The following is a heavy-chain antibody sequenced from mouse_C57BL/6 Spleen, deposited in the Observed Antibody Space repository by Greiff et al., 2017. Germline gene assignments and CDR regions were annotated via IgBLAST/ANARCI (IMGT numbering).Heavy chain of an antibody. J-gene: IGHJ2*01. CDR3: ARDGNYYGSSYFDY. CDR2: INYDGSST. CDR1: GFTFSDYY. D-gene: IGHD1-1*01. V-gene: IGHV5-16*01. Sequence: EVKLVESEGGLVQPGSSMKLSCTASGFTFSDYYMAWVRQVPEKGLEWVANINYDGSSTYYLDSLKSRFIISRDNAKNILYLQMSSLKSEDTATYYCARDGNYYGSSYFDYWGQGTTLTVSS.